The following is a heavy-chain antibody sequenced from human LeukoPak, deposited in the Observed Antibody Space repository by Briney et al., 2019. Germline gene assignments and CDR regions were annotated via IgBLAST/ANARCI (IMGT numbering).Heavy chain of an antibody. Sequence: GGSLRLSCAASRFTVSSNYMTWVRQAAGKGLEWVAVISYDGSNKYYADSVKGRFTISRDNSKNTLYLQMNSLRAEDTAVYYCAKEVLEYSSPAATGYWGQGTLVTVSS. J-gene: IGHJ4*02. D-gene: IGHD6-6*01. CDR2: ISYDGSNK. V-gene: IGHV3-30*18. CDR3: AKEVLEYSSPAATGY. CDR1: RFTVSSNY.